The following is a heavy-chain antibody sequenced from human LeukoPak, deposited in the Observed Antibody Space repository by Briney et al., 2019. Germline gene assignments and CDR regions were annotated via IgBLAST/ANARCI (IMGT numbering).Heavy chain of an antibody. J-gene: IGHJ4*02. CDR3: ARESGIIAAAGRDY. CDR2: LYHSGIT. V-gene: IGHV4-59*12. CDR1: GDSIRNFY. D-gene: IGHD6-13*01. Sequence: PSETLSLTCTVSGDSIRNFYWSWIRQSPGKGLEWIGCLYHSGITKYNPSLKSRVTISVDTSKNQFSLKLSSVTAADTAVYYCARESGIIAAAGRDYWSQGTLVTVSS.